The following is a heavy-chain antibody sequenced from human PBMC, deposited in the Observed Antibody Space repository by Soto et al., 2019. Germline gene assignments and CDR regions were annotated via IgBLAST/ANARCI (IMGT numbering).Heavy chain of an antibody. CDR3: ARAVYLRSCTSPNCFTAPAPGDGLDV. J-gene: IGHJ6*02. D-gene: IGHD2-2*02. Sequence: PEGFLRLSSVVSGSTVSSNYMTWVRQAQGKGLEWVSVIYSGGVTYYAESVKGRFSISRGNYKNTVYLQMNSLRAEDTAVYYCARAVYLRSCTSPNCFTAPAPGDGLDVWGQGTMVTVSS. CDR1: GSTVSSNY. CDR2: IYSGGVT. V-gene: IGHV3-53*01.